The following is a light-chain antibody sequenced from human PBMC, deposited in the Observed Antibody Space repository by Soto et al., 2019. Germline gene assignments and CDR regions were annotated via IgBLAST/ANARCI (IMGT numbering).Light chain of an antibody. CDR2: AAS. J-gene: IGKJ1*01. V-gene: IGKV1-39*01. CDR3: QQFYSYPRT. Sequence: DIQMTQSPSTLPASVGDRVIITCRASQSISNHLNWYQQKPGKAPKLLIYAASTLQSGVPSRFSGSGSGTDFTLTISCLQSEDFATYYCQQFYSYPRTFGPGTKVDIK. CDR1: QSISNH.